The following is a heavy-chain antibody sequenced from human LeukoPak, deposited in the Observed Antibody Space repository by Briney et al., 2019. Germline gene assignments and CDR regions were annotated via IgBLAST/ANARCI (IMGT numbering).Heavy chain of an antibody. CDR3: ARGSGDY. CDR1: GXTFSGYW. CDR2: IKPDGSEK. Sequence: GGSLRLSCAASGXTFSGYWMNWVRQAPGKGLEWVANIKPDGSEKYYVDSVKGRFTISRDNAKNSLYLQMTSLRAEDTAVYYCARGSGDYSGQGTLVTVSS. V-gene: IGHV3-7*04. J-gene: IGHJ4*02.